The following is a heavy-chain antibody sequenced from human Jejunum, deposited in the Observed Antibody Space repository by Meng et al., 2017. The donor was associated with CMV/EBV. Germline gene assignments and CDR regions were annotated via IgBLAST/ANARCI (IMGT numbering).Heavy chain of an antibody. Sequence: GFTFSTYGSTWVRQSPGAGLEWVSSISPSGSYKYYADSVKGRFTISRDNAKNSVHLDMNSLRAEDTAVYYCARLEPLAAGGFFDYWGQGTPVTVSS. CDR2: ISPSGSYK. D-gene: IGHD6-13*01. CDR3: ARLEPLAAGGFFDY. CDR1: GFTFSTYG. V-gene: IGHV3-21*06. J-gene: IGHJ4*02.